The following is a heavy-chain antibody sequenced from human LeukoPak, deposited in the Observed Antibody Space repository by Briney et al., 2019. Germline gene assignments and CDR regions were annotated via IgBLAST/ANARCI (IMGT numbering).Heavy chain of an antibody. CDR2: ISGSGGST. Sequence: PGGSLRLSCAASGFTFSSYAMSWVRQAPGKGLEWVSAISGSGGSTYYADSVKGRFTISRDNTKNTLFLQMNSLRAEDTAVYYCAKDLVAAAGTSWSDYWGQGTLVTVSS. J-gene: IGHJ4*02. V-gene: IGHV3-23*01. CDR3: AKDLVAAAGTSWSDY. D-gene: IGHD6-13*01. CDR1: GFTFSSYA.